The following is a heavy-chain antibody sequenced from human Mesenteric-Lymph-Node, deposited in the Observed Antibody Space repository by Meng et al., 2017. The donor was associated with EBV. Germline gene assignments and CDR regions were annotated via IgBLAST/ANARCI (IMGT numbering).Heavy chain of an antibody. J-gene: IGHJ5*02. CDR3: ARDDCTGGSCHSFGWFDP. CDR1: GGSISSGAYY. Sequence: VQRQDAGPRYVKPATTVSTPCAVSGGSISSGAYYWSWTRQPPGKGLEWIGYIYDSGSTYYNPSLKNRITMSVDTSKNQFSLKLSYVTVADTAVYYCARDDCTGGSCHSFGWFDPWGQGTLVTVFS. D-gene: IGHD2-15*01. V-gene: IGHV4-30-4*01. CDR2: IYDSGST.